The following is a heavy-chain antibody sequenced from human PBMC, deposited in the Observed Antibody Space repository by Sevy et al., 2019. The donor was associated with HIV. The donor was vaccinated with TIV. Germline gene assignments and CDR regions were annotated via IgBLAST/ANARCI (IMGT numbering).Heavy chain of an antibody. CDR2: ISFDGTDK. CDR1: GFTFSSYP. CDR3: VRETTMLPRGAFDF. V-gene: IGHV3-30-3*01. D-gene: IGHD3-10*01. J-gene: IGHJ3*01. Sequence: GGSLRLSCAASGFTFSSYPMHWVRQAPGKGLEWVSFISFDGTDKYYDDSVQGRFTITRDNSKNTLFLQMNSLRAYDTAFYYCVRETTMLPRGAFDFGGQGTMVTVSS.